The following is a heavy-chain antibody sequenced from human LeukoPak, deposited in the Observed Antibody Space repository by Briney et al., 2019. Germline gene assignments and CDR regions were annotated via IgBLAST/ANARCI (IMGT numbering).Heavy chain of an antibody. V-gene: IGHV3-30*04. CDR3: ARDVGRGSYFDY. CDR1: GFTLSNHA. CDR2: ISDDGNNK. Sequence: PGGSLRPSCAASGFTLSNHAIHWVRQAPGKGLGWVAVISDDGNNKYYADSVKGRFTISRDSSKNTLYLQMNSLRAEDTAVYYCARDVGRGSYFDYWGQGALVTVSS. D-gene: IGHD3-3*01. J-gene: IGHJ4*02.